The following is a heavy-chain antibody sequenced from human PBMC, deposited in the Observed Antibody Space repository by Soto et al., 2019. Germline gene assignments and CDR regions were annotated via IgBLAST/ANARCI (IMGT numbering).Heavy chain of an antibody. J-gene: IGHJ6*02. CDR1: GGSISSGDYY. CDR3: ARVPYYYGSGSYYYYYYYGMDV. V-gene: IGHV4-30-4*01. Sequence: SETLSLTCTVSGGSISSGDYYWSWIRQPPGKGLEWIGYIYYSGSTYYNPSLKSRVTISVDTSKNQFSLKLSSVTAADTAVYYCARVPYYYGSGSYYYYYYYGMDVWGQGTTVTVS. D-gene: IGHD3-10*01. CDR2: IYYSGST.